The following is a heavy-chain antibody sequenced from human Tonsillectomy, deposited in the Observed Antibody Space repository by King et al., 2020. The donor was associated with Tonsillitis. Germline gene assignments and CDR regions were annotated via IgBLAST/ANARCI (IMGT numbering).Heavy chain of an antibody. CDR2: IYYSGST. CDR1: GGSISSSSYY. V-gene: IGHV4-39*01. CDR3: ASQAASGWYADDAFDI. D-gene: IGHD6-19*01. J-gene: IGHJ3*02. Sequence: QVQLQESGPGLVKPSETLSLTCTVSGGSISSSSYYWGWIRQPPGKGLEWIGSIYYSGSTYYNPSLKSRVTISVDTSKNQFSLKLRSVTAADTAVYYCASQAASGWYADDAFDIWGQGTMVTVSS.